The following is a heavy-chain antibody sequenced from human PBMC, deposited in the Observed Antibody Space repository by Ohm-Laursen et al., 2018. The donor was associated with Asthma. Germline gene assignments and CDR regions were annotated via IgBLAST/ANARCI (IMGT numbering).Heavy chain of an antibody. V-gene: IGHV4-59*13. D-gene: IGHD4-11*01. Sequence: SESLSLTCTVSGCFNSCYYWIWIRPPPGKGLEGVGYIYYSGSTNYNPSLKRRVTISVDTSKNQFSLKLSSVTDEDTAVYYSARGPDYSHDYWGQGTLVTVSS. J-gene: IGHJ4*02. CDR2: IYYSGST. CDR1: GCFNSCYY. CDR3: ARGPDYSHDY.